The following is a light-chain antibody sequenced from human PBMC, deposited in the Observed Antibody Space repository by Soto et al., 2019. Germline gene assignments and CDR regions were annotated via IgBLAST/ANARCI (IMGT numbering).Light chain of an antibody. V-gene: IGKV1-9*01. CDR3: QQRYTYPLP. Sequence: DIQLTQSPSFLSASVGDRVTVTCRASQGVNSYLAWFQQKPGNAPQLLIYTASTLQNGLPSRFSGSGSGAEFTLTITSPQPEDFAAYYCQQRYTYPLPFGGGTKVEIK. J-gene: IGKJ4*01. CDR2: TAS. CDR1: QGVNSY.